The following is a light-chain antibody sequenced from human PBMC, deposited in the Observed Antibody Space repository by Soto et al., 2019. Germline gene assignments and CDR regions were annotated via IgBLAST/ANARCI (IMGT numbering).Light chain of an antibody. V-gene: IGLV2-14*03. CDR1: SSDVGGYNY. J-gene: IGLJ2*01. CDR2: DVS. CDR3: SSYTSSNTQA. Sequence: QSVLTQPASVSGSPGQSITISCTGTSSDVGGYNYVSWYQQHPGKAPKVMIYDVSNRPSGVSNRFSGSKSGNTASLTISGLQAEDEDDYYCSSYTSSNTQAFGGGTKLTVL.